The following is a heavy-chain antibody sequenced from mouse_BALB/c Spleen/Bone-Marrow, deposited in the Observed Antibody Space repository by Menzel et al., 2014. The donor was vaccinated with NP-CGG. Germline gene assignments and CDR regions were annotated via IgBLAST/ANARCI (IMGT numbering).Heavy chain of an antibody. CDR1: GYTFTSYW. CDR2: TYPGNSDT. CDR3: TRGPYFDV. J-gene: IGHJ1*01. V-gene: IGHV1-5*01. Sequence: EVQLQQSGTVLARPGASAKMSCKASGYTFTSYWMHWVKQRPGQGLEWIGATYPGNSDTNYNQKFKGKAKLTAVTSTXTSYMGLSSLTNEDSAVYYCTRGPYFDVWGAGTTVTVSS.